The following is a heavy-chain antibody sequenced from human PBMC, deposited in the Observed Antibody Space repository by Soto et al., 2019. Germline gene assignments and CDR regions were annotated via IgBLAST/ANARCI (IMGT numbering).Heavy chain of an antibody. Sequence: SETLSLTCTVSGGSISGYSWSWIRQPPGKGLEWIGYVHYSGSTHYNPSLQSRVNISGDASKKQFSLKLRSVTAANTVVYYCASTKDETLYFDYWGKGTLVTVSS. J-gene: IGHJ4*02. CDR2: VHYSGST. CDR1: GGSISGYS. V-gene: IGHV4-59*08. D-gene: IGHD2-15*01. CDR3: ASTKDETLYFDY.